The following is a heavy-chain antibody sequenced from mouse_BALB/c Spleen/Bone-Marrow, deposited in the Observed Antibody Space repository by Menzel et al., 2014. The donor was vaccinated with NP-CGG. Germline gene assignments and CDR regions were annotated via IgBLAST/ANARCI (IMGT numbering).Heavy chain of an antibody. CDR1: GFAFXYYD. V-gene: IGHV5-12-1*01. CDR3: ARHPRVSTMNLYPMDY. Sequence: EVKLMESGGGLVKPGGSLKLSCAAFGFAFXYYDMSWVRQTPEKRLEWVAYVSSGGGSTYYPDTVKGRFTISRDNAKNTLYLQMSSLRSEDTAMYYCARHPRVSTMNLYPMDYWGQGTSVTVSS. CDR2: VSSGGGST. J-gene: IGHJ4*01. D-gene: IGHD2-4*01.